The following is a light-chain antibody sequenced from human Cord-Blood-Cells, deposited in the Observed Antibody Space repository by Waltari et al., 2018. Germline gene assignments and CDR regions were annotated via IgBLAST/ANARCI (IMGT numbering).Light chain of an antibody. CDR1: SSNIGSNY. CDR2: RNN. CDR3: AAWEDSLSGGV. V-gene: IGLV1-47*01. Sequence: QSVLTQPPSASGTPGQRVTISCSGSSSNIGSNYVYWYQQLPGTAPKLLIYRNNQRPSGVPDRFSGSKSGTSASRAISGLRSEDEADYYCAAWEDSLSGGVFGGGTKLTVL. J-gene: IGLJ3*02.